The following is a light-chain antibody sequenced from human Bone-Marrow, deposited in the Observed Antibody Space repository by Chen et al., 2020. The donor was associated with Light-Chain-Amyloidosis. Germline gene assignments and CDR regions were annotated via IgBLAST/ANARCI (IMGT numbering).Light chain of an antibody. CDR2: AVS. Sequence: DIQVTQSPPSLSASGGDRVSVTCRSSQNIMSYLHWYQQMPGKAPKLLIYAVSHLQNGVPSRFSGSASGTDFTLTISSLQPEDFATYFCLQTFNPPLTFGGGTKVEIK. J-gene: IGKJ4*01. CDR3: LQTFNPPLT. V-gene: IGKV1-39*01. CDR1: QNIMSY.